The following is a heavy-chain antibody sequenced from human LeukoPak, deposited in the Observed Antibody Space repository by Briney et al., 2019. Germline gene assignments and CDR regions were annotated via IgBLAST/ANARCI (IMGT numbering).Heavy chain of an antibody. D-gene: IGHD3-22*01. V-gene: IGHV4-4*07. Sequence: SETLSLTCTVSGGSISSYYWSWIRQPAGKGLEWIGRIYTSGSTNYNPSLKSRVTMSVDTSKNQSSLRLSSVTAADTAVYYCARDFYYYDSSGYYNWFDPWGQGTLVTVSS. J-gene: IGHJ5*02. CDR2: IYTSGST. CDR3: ARDFYYYDSSGYYNWFDP. CDR1: GGSISSYY.